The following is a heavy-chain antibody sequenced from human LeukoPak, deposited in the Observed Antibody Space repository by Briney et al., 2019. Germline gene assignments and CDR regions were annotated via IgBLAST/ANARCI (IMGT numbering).Heavy chain of an antibody. J-gene: IGHJ3*02. Sequence: SGPTLVKPTQTLTLTCTFSGFSLSTSGVGVGWFRQPPRKALEWLALIYWDDAKRYSPSLKNRLTITQVTSNKQVVLTMTNMDPVDTATYYCAHTVTYSLGDAFDIWGQGTMVTVSS. D-gene: IGHD2-15*01. CDR1: GFSLSTSGVG. CDR3: AHTVTYSLGDAFDI. V-gene: IGHV2-5*02. CDR2: IYWDDAK.